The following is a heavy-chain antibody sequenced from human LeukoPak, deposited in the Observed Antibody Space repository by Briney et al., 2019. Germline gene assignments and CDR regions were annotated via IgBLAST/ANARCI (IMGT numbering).Heavy chain of an antibody. CDR3: AKGDYYGSGSYIDY. J-gene: IGHJ4*02. CDR1: GFTFSRSA. D-gene: IGHD3-10*01. Sequence: PGGSLRLSCAASGFTFSRSAMTWVRQGPGTGLEFVASIIYSGGATYYADSVKGRFTISRDNSKNTLYLQMNSLRAEDTAVYYCAKGDYYGSGSYIDYWGQGTLVTVSS. CDR2: IIYSGGAT. V-gene: IGHV3-23*01.